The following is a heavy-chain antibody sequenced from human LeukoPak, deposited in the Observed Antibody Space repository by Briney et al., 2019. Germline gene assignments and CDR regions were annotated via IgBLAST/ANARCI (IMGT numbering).Heavy chain of an antibody. Sequence: SSETLSLTCAVYGGSFSGYYWSWIRQPPGKGLEWIGEINHSGSTNYNPSLKSRVTISVDTSKNQFSLNLKSVTAADTAVYFCARAAGGIVVVPAAIRLGAFDIWGQGTMVTVSS. CDR2: INHSGST. J-gene: IGHJ3*02. CDR1: GGSFSGYY. V-gene: IGHV4-34*01. D-gene: IGHD2-2*02. CDR3: ARAAGGIVVVPAAIRLGAFDI.